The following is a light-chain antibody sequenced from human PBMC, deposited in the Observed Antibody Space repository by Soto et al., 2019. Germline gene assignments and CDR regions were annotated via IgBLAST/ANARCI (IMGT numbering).Light chain of an antibody. V-gene: IGLV2-14*01. CDR1: SSDVGSYNY. Sequence: QSVLTQPASVSGSPGQSITISCAGTSSDVGSYNYVSWYQQHPVKAPKLMIYDVTNRPSGVSDRFSGSKSGNTASLTISGLQAEDEADYYCSSYTSSGTPYVFGTGTKVTVL. J-gene: IGLJ1*01. CDR3: SSYTSSGTPYV. CDR2: DVT.